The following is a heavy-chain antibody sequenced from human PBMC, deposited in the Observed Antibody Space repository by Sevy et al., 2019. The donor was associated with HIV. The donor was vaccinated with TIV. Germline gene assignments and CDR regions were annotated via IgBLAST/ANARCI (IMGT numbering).Heavy chain of an antibody. CDR3: ARQLKEYCVDGDCYLNWFDP. D-gene: IGHD2-21*02. CDR1: GGSITSSDYY. CDR2: MYYSGYA. J-gene: IGHJ5*02. Sequence: WETLSLTCSVSGGSITSSDYYWGSIRQPPEKGLEWIGSMYYSGYAYYNPSLKSRVTMSVDTSKSQFSLNVKSVTAADTPVSYCARQLKEYCVDGDCYLNWFDPWGQGTLVTVSS. V-gene: IGHV4-39*01.